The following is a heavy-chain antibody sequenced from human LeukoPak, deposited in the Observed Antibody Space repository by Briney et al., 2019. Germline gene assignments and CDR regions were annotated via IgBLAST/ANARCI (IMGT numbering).Heavy chain of an antibody. J-gene: IGHJ4*02. CDR3: ARAPPSAKGLYDY. D-gene: IGHD2-15*01. CDR2: ISYDGSNK. CDR1: GFTFSSYA. V-gene: IGHV3-30-3*01. Sequence: GRSLRLSCAASGFTFSSYAMHWVRQAPGKGLEWVAVISYDGSNKYYADSVKGRFTISRDNSKNTLYLQMNSLRAEDTAVYYCARAPPSAKGLYDYWGQGTLVTVPS.